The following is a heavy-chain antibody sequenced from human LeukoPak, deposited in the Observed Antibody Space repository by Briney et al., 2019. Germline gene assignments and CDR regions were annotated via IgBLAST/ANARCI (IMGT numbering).Heavy chain of an antibody. V-gene: IGHV4-59*01. CDR3: ARELPYYDILTGYYNNWFDP. Sequence: SETLSLTCTVSGGSIGSYYWSWIRQPPGKGLEWIGYIYYSGSTNYNPSLKSRVTISVDTSKNQFSLKLSSVTAADTAVYYCARELPYYDILTGYYNNWFDPWGQGTLVTVSS. J-gene: IGHJ5*02. CDR2: IYYSGST. D-gene: IGHD3-9*01. CDR1: GGSIGSYY.